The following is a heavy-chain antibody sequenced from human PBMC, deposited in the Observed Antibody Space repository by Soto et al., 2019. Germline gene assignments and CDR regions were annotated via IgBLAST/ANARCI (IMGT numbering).Heavy chain of an antibody. V-gene: IGHV4-39*01. Sequence: SETLSLTCTVSGGSISSSSYYWGWIRQPPGKGLEWIGSIYYSGSTYYNPSLKSRVTISVDTSKNQFSLKLSSVTAADTAVYYCAVGMVRGVIMNWFDPWGQGTLVTVSS. CDR1: GGSISSSSYY. CDR3: AVGMVRGVIMNWFDP. D-gene: IGHD3-10*01. J-gene: IGHJ5*02. CDR2: IYYSGST.